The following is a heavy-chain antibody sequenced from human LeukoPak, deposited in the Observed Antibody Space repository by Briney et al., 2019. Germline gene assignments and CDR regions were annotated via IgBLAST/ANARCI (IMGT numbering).Heavy chain of an antibody. D-gene: IGHD2-21*01. V-gene: IGHV3-23*01. CDR3: AREGPRGDSQFDY. J-gene: IGHJ4*02. CDR2: ISGSGGST. Sequence: GGSLRLSCAASGFTFSSYAMSWVRQAPGKGLEWVSAISGSGGSTYYADSVKGRFTISRDNSKDTLFLQMNSLRVEDTAVYYCAREGPRGDSQFDYWGQGTLVTVSS. CDR1: GFTFSSYA.